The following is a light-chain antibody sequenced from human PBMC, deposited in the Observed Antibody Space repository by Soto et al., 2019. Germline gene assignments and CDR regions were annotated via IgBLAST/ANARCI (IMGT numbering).Light chain of an antibody. CDR3: QQYNNWPPIT. J-gene: IGKJ5*01. CDR1: QSVSNN. CDR2: YAS. Sequence: EIMMTQSPATQSVSPGERATLSCRASQSVSNNLAWYQQKPGQAPRLLIYYASTRASGIPARFTGNGSGTECTLTISSLQSEDFALYYCQQYNNWPPITFGQGTRLEIK. V-gene: IGKV3-15*01.